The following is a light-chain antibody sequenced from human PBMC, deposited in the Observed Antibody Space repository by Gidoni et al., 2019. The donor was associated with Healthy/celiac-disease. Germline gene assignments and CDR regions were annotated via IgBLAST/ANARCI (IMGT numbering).Light chain of an antibody. Sequence: QSVLTQPPSVAGAPGQRVTISCTGGSSNIGAGYEVHWYQQLPGTAPKLLIYGNSNRPSGVPDRFSGSKSGTSASLAITGLQAEDEADYYCQPYDSSLSGVVFGGGTKLTVL. CDR3: QPYDSSLSGVV. CDR1: SSNIGAGYE. CDR2: GNS. J-gene: IGLJ2*01. V-gene: IGLV1-40*01.